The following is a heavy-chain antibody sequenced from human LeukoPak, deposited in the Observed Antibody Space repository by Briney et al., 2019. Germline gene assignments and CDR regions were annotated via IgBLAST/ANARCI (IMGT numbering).Heavy chain of an antibody. CDR2: ISSSGSTI. J-gene: IGHJ4*02. CDR1: GFTFSSYE. CDR3: ARSVDAYNVDF. D-gene: IGHD5-24*01. Sequence: GGSLRLSCAASGFTFSSYEMNWVRQAPGKGLEWVSYISSSGSTIYYADSLKGRFTISRDNAKNSVYLQMNSLRADDTAIYYCARSVDAYNVDFWGQGTLVIVSS. V-gene: IGHV3-48*03.